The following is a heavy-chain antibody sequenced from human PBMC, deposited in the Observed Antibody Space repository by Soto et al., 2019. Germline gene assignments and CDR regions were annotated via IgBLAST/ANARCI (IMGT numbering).Heavy chain of an antibody. CDR1: GGSISSSSYY. J-gene: IGHJ6*03. Sequence: SETLSLTCTVSGGSISSSSYYWGWIRQPPGKGLEWIGSIYYSGSTYYNPSLKSRVTISVDKSKNQFSLKLSSVTAADTAVYYCARVQMGFDIVVVPAAPKIGYYYYYMDVWGKGTTVTVSS. CDR3: ARVQMGFDIVVVPAAPKIGYYYYYMDV. D-gene: IGHD2-2*01. CDR2: IYYSGST. V-gene: IGHV4-39*07.